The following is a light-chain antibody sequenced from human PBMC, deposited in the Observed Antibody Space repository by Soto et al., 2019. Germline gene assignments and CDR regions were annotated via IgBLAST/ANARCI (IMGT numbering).Light chain of an antibody. Sequence: DIQLTQSPSFLSASVGDRVTITCRASQGISSSLAWYQQRPGKAPRLLIYAASALQSGVPSRFSGSGSGTEFTLTSSSLQPEDFATYYCQQINSYPSFGPGTKVDIK. J-gene: IGKJ3*01. CDR3: QQINSYPS. V-gene: IGKV1-9*01. CDR2: AAS. CDR1: QGISSS.